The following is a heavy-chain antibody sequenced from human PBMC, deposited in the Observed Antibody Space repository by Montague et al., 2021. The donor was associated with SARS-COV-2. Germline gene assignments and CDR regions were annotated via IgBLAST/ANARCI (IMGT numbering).Heavy chain of an antibody. D-gene: IGHD2-21*02. CDR2: INHSGSS. CDR1: GGSFSSYY. Sequence: SETLSLTCAVSGGSFSSYYWSWIRQPPGKGLEWIAEINHSGSSNXNPSLKSRVTMSVDTSKNQFSLKLNSVTVADTAVYYCARLAYCGVDCFSVWEILFDPWGQGTLVTVSS. V-gene: IGHV4-34*01. CDR3: ARLAYCGVDCFSVWEILFDP. J-gene: IGHJ5*02.